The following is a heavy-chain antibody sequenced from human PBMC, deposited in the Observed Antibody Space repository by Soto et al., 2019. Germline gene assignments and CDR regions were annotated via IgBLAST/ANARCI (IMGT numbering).Heavy chain of an antibody. V-gene: IGHV3-23*01. D-gene: IGHD3-22*01. CDR3: AKKITMIVVAGAFDI. CDR2: ISGSGGST. Sequence: GGSLRLSCAASGFTFSGSGFNWVRQAPGKGPEWVSAISGSGGSTYYADSVKGRFTISRDNSKNTLYLQMNSLRAEDTAVYYCAKKITMIVVAGAFDIWGQGTMVTVSS. J-gene: IGHJ3*02. CDR1: GFTFSGSG.